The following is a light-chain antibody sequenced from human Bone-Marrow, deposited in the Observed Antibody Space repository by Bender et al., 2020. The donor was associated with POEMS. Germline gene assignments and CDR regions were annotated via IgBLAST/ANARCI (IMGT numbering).Light chain of an antibody. CDR1: SSNIGSHY. J-gene: IGLJ3*02. Sequence: QSVLTQPPSASGTPGQRVTISCSGSSSNIGSHYVYWYQQLPGTAPKLLIYRDNQRPSEVPDRFSGSRSGTSASLAISGLQSEDEADYYCAVWDDSLNGWVFGGGTKLTVL. CDR2: RDN. CDR3: AVWDDSLNGWV. V-gene: IGLV1-47*01.